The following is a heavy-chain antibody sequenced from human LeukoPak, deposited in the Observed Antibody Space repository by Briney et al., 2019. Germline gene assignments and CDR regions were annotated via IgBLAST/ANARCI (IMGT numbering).Heavy chain of an antibody. CDR1: GFTFRSYG. CDR2: IWYDGSNK. D-gene: IGHD2-15*01. J-gene: IGHJ4*02. Sequence: PGRSLRLSCAASGFTFRSYGMHWVRQAPGKGLEWVAVIWYDGSNKYYADSVKGRFTISRDNSKNTLHLQMNSLSAEDTALYYCARRGYCGGGTCNRNFEFWGQGTLVTVSS. V-gene: IGHV3-33*01. CDR3: ARRGYCGGGTCNRNFEF.